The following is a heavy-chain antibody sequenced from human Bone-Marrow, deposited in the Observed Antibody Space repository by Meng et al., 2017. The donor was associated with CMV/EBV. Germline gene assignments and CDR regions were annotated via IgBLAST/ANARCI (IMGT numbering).Heavy chain of an antibody. V-gene: IGHV3-30*02. CDR2: IRYDGSNK. Sequence: GESLKIPWAASGFTFSSYGMHWVRQAPGKGLEWVAFIRYDGSNKYYADSVKGRFTISRDNSKNTLYLQMNSLRAEDTAVYYCARGGTRWFKLFYFDFWGQGTLVTVSS. D-gene: IGHD3-10*01. CDR3: ARGGTRWFKLFYFDF. J-gene: IGHJ4*02. CDR1: GFTFSSYG.